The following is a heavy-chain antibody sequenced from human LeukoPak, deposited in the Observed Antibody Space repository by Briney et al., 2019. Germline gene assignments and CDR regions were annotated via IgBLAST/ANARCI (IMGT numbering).Heavy chain of an antibody. Sequence: GGSLRLSCAASGLTFSNHGMHWVRQAPGKGLEWVALIRNDGSNKYYADSVEGRFTISRDNSKDTLYLQMNSLRVEDTAVYYCAREVGYYDSSGHFDYWGQGTLVTVSS. CDR3: AREVGYYDSSGHFDY. D-gene: IGHD3-22*01. V-gene: IGHV3-30*02. CDR1: GLTFSNHG. CDR2: IRNDGSNK. J-gene: IGHJ4*02.